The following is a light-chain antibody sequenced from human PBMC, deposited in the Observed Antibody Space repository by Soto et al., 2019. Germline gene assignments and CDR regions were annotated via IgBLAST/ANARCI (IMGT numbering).Light chain of an antibody. CDR3: TSYTSSTPFYV. V-gene: IGLV2-14*03. CDR1: SSDVGGYNY. CDR2: DVS. J-gene: IGLJ1*01. Sequence: QSVLTQPASVSGSPGQSITISCTGTSSDVGGYNYVSWYQQHPDKAPKLIIYDVSNRPSGVSDRFSGSKSGNTASLTISGLQAEDEADYYCTSYTSSTPFYVCGTGTKVTVL.